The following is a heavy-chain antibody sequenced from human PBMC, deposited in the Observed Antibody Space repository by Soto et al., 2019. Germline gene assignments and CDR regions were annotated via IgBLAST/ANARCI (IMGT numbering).Heavy chain of an antibody. CDR2: FNPGNRNR. V-gene: IGHV1-24*01. CDR3: ARGGDLQTYHVTVYYYYYYMDV. Sequence: GASVKVSCEVCGYSLNELSMHWVRQSHGKGLEWMGGFNPGNRNRDYAQKFQGRVTMTRDTSASTAYMELSSLRSEDTAVYYCARGGDLQTYHVTVYYYYYYMDVWAKGTTVTVSS. CDR1: GYSLNELS. D-gene: IGHD2-2*01. J-gene: IGHJ6*03.